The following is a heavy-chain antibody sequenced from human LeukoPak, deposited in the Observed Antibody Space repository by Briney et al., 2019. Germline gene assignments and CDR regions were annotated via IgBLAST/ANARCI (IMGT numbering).Heavy chain of an antibody. CDR2: IAADGGVK. Sequence: GTSLRLSCAASGFSFHDHGMDWVRQAPGKGLEWVAVIAADGGVKQYADSVKGRFSLSRDNSKNTVSLQMNGLTAEDTAVYYRAREATWGQWYFDLWGQGAPVTVSS. V-gene: IGHV3-30*03. J-gene: IGHJ4*02. CDR1: GFSFHDHG. CDR3: AREATWGQWYFDL. D-gene: IGHD6-19*01.